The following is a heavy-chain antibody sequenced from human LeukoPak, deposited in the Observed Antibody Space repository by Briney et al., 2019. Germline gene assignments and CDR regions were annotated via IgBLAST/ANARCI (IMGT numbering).Heavy chain of an antibody. CDR2: IYYSGST. J-gene: IGHJ5*02. CDR3: ARGGGYCSSTSCYPRGWFDP. CDR1: GGSLSSGDYY. D-gene: IGHD2-2*03. V-gene: IGHV4-30-4*08. Sequence: SETLSLTCTVSGGSLSSGDYYWSWSRQPPGEGLEWNGYIYYSGSTHYNPSLKSRVTISVDTSKNQFSLKLSSVTAADTAVYYCARGGGYCSSTSCYPRGWFDPWGQGTLVTVSS.